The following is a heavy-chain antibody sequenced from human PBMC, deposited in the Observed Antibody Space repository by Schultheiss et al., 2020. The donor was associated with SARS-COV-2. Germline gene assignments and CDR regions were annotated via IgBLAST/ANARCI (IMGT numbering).Heavy chain of an antibody. CDR3: AKDASSSGWYLNWYFDL. V-gene: IGHV3-30*18. CDR1: RFTFSNYG. Sequence: GESLKISCAASRFTFSNYGMHWVRQAPGKGLQWVAVIFSDGNTKYYADSVKGRFTISRDNSKNMLSLQMNSLTAEDTAVYYCAKDASSSGWYLNWYFDLWGRGTLVTVSS. J-gene: IGHJ2*01. CDR2: IFSDGNTK. D-gene: IGHD6-19*01.